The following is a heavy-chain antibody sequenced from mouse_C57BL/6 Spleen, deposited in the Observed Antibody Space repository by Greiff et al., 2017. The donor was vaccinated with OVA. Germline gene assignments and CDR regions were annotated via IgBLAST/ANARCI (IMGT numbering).Heavy chain of an antibody. V-gene: IGHV1-80*01. Sequence: VMLVESGAELVKPGASVKISCKASGYAFSSYWMNWVKQRPGKGLEWIGQIYPGDGDTNYNGKFKGKATLTADKSSSTAYMQLSSLTSEDSAVYFCARSGDYDVSWFAYWGQGTLVTVSA. CDR2: IYPGDGDT. CDR3: ARSGDYDVSWFAY. D-gene: IGHD2-4*01. J-gene: IGHJ3*01. CDR1: GYAFSSYW.